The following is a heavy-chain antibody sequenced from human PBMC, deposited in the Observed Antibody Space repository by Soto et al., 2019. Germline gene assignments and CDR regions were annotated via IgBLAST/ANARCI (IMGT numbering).Heavy chain of an antibody. CDR1: GFTFSSYD. CDR2: IGTAGDT. CDR3: ARGVGVAGNYYFDY. D-gene: IGHD2-21*02. J-gene: IGHJ4*02. V-gene: IGHV3-13*01. Sequence: EVQLVESGGGLVQPGGSLRLSCAASGFTFSSYDMHWVRQATGKGLEWVSAIGTAGDTYYPGSVKGRFTISRENAKNSLYLQMNSLRAEDTAVYYCARGVGVAGNYYFDYWGQGTLVTVSS.